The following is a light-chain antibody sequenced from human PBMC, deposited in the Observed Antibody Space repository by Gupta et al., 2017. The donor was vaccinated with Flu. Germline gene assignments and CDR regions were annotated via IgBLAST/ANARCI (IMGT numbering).Light chain of an antibody. V-gene: IGKV1-39*01. CDR1: QSISKF. CDR3: QQSDNTPTWT. Sequence: SCLSASVGDRVTITCRASQSISKFLNWFKQKPGKAPKLLIYAASTWHSGVPSRFSGSGSGTDFTLTISSRQPEDFATYYCQQSDNTPTWTFGQGTKVEIK. CDR2: AAS. J-gene: IGKJ1*01.